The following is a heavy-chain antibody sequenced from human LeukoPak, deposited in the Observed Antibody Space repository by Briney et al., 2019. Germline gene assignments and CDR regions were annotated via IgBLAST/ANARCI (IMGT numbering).Heavy chain of an antibody. Sequence: PGGSLRLSCRASGFTFTNAWMSWVRQAPGKGLEWVGLIKSKTDGGTTEYAAPVKGRFTISRDESKNTLDLQMNSLSAEDTAVYYCAGVIGYYVDYWGQGTLVTVSS. CDR2: IKSKTDGGTT. J-gene: IGHJ4*02. CDR3: AGVIGYYVDY. CDR1: GFTFTNAW. V-gene: IGHV3-15*05. D-gene: IGHD3-10*01.